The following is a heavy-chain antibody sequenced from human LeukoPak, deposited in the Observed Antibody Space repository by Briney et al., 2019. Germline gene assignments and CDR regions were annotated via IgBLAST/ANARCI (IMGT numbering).Heavy chain of an antibody. D-gene: IGHD3-16*01. CDR2: INPNSGGT. V-gene: IGHV1-2*02. J-gene: IGHJ5*02. CDR3: ARAPPRGNWFDP. Sequence: ASVKVSCKASGYTFTGYYMHWVRQAPGQGLEWMGWINPNSGGTNYAQKFQGRVTMTRDTSISTAYMELSRLRSDDTAVYYCARAPPRGNWFDPWGQGTLVTVSS. CDR1: GYTFTGYY.